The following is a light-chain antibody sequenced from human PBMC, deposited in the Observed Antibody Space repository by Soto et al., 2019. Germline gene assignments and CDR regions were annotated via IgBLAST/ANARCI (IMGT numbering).Light chain of an antibody. V-gene: IGKV3-20*01. CDR2: GAS. J-gene: IGKJ2*01. CDR3: QQYGSSPQYT. Sequence: EIVLTQSPGTLSLSPGERATLSCRASQSVSSSYLALYQQKPGQAPRLLIYGASSSATGIPDRFSGSGSGTHFTPTISRLENEDFALYYCQQYGSSPQYTFGQGTKLEI. CDR1: QSVSSSY.